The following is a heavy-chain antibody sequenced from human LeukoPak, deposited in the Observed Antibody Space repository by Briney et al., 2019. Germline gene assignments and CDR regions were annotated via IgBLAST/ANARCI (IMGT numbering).Heavy chain of an antibody. J-gene: IGHJ1*01. CDR1: GGTFNIYS. V-gene: IGHV1-69*10. CDR3: ARASGIAVADI. D-gene: IGHD6-19*01. CDR2: ILPILGRG. Sequence: AASVTVSCKASGGTFNIYSINWVRQASGQGLEWMGGILPILGRGNYAQKFQGRVTITADKSTSTAYMELGSLRSEDTAVYYCARASGIAVADIWGQGTLVTVSS.